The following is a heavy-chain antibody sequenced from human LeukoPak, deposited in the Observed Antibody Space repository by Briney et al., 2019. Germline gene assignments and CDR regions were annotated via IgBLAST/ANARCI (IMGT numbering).Heavy chain of an antibody. CDR3: ASSKYSSGWYFDY. D-gene: IGHD6-19*01. V-gene: IGHV4-30-2*01. CDR2: IYHSGST. Sequence: SQTLSPTCAVSGGSISSGGYSWSWIRQPPGKGLEWIGYIYHSGSTYYNPSLKSRVTISVDTSKNQFSLKLSSVTAADTAVYYCASSKYSSGWYFDYWGQGTLVTVSS. CDR1: GGSISSGGYS. J-gene: IGHJ4*02.